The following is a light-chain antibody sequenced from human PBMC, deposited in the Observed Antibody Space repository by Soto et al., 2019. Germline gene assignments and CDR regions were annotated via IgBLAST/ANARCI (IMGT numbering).Light chain of an antibody. CDR2: GAS. Sequence: EIVLTQSPGTLSLSPGEWATLSCRASESVSSSLAWYQHKPGQAPRLLIFGASTRAAGIPARFSGSGSGTEFTLTISSLQSEDFAVYYCQQYNNWPPYTFGQGTKVDIK. CDR1: ESVSSS. J-gene: IGKJ2*01. CDR3: QQYNNWPPYT. V-gene: IGKV3-15*01.